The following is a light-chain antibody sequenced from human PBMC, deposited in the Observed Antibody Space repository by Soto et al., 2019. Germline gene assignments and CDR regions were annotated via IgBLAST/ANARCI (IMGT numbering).Light chain of an antibody. J-gene: IGLJ1*01. CDR2: DVN. Sequence: QSVLTQPPSVSGAPGQRVTISCTGSSSNIGAGYDVHWYQQLPGKAPKLLIYDVNKRPSGVPYRFSGSKSGNTASLTISGLQAGDEADYYCCSYAGTYTRVFGTGTKVTVL. CDR1: SSNIGAGYD. CDR3: CSYAGTYTRV. V-gene: IGLV1-40*01.